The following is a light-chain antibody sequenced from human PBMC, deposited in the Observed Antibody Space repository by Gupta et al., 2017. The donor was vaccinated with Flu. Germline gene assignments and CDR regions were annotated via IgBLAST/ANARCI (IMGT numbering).Light chain of an antibody. J-gene: IGKJ1*01. CDR3: QQYNDWPPWT. CDR2: GAS. CDR1: QSVSSN. V-gene: IGKV3-15*01. Sequence: EIVMTQSPATLSVSPGERATLSCRASQSVSSNLAWYQQKPGQAPRLLIHGASTRATGIPARFSGSGSGTEFTLTISSLQSEDFAVYYCQQYNDWPPWTFGQGTEVEIK.